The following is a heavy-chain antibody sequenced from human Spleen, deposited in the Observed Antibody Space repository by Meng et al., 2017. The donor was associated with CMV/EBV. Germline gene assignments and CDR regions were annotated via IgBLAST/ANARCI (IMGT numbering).Heavy chain of an antibody. D-gene: IGHD1-7*01. J-gene: IGHJ6*02. CDR1: GGSISSSSYY. CDR2: IYYSGST. Sequence: SETLSLTCTVSGGSISSSSYYWGWIRQPPGKGLEWIGSIYYSGSTYYNPSLKSRVTISVDTSKNHFSLKLSSVTAADTAVYYCARLYRGYNWKYAYYYGMDVWGQGTTVTVSS. CDR3: ARLYRGYNWKYAYYYGMDV. V-gene: IGHV4-39*01.